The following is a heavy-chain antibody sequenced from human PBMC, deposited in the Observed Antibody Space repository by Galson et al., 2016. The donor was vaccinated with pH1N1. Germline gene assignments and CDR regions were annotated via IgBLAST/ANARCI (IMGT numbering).Heavy chain of an antibody. CDR3: AKADGYFSGYFDY. CDR2: ISWSSGSI. CDR1: GFTFDDYA. J-gene: IGHJ4*02. Sequence: SLRLSCAASGFTFDDYAMHWVRQAPGKGLEWVSGISWSSGSIGYADSVKGRFTISRDNAKNSLYLQMNSLRAEDTALYYCAKADGYFSGYFDYWGQGTLVTVSS. D-gene: IGHD3-22*01. V-gene: IGHV3-9*01.